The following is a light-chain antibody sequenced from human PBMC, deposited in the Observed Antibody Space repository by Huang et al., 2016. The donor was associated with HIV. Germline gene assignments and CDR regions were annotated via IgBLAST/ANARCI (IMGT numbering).Light chain of an antibody. V-gene: IGKV3-15*01. Sequence: EIVMTQSPATLSVSPGERVTLYCRANRSVSTNLAWYQQRPGQAPRLRFYGSSTRAPGFPARFSGSGSGTYFSLTISSLQSEDFALYYCHQYNNWLLSFGGGTRVDI. CDR3: HQYNNWLLS. CDR1: RSVSTN. CDR2: GSS. J-gene: IGKJ4*01.